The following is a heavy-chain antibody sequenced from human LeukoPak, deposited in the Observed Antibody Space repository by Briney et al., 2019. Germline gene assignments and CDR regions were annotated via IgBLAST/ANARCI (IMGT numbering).Heavy chain of an antibody. V-gene: IGHV3-33*03. CDR3: AKVLGGGSSSPPDY. CDR1: GFTFNSYG. Sequence: PGGSLRLSCVASGFTFNSYGMHWVRQAPGKGLEWLAVIWYDGTQKYYAESVEGRFTISRDNSQNMVYLQMNSLRAEDTAVYYCAKVLGGGSSSPPDYWGQGTLVTVSS. J-gene: IGHJ4*02. D-gene: IGHD6-6*01. CDR2: IWYDGTQK.